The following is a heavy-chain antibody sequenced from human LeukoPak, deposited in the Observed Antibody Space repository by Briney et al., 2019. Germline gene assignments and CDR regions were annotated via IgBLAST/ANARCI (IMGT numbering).Heavy chain of an antibody. CDR3: ARDRGGYSGYDFDY. D-gene: IGHD5-12*01. Sequence: SETLSLTCTVSGGSISSGGYYWSWIRQHPGKGLEWIGYIYYSGSTYYNPPLKSRVTISVDTSKNQFSLKLSSVTAADTAVYYCARDRGGYSGYDFDYWGQGTLVTVSS. V-gene: IGHV4-31*03. CDR1: GGSISSGGYY. CDR2: IYYSGST. J-gene: IGHJ4*02.